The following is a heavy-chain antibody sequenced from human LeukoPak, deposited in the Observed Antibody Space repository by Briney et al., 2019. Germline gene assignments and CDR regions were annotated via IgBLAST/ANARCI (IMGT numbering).Heavy chain of an antibody. CDR3: ARHLLTPGGSYYFDF. CDR2: INPNSGGT. CDR1: GYTFTGYY. J-gene: IGHJ4*02. Sequence: ASVKVSCKASGYTFTGYYMHWVRQAPGQGLEWMGWINPNSGGTNYAQKFQGRVTMTRDTSISTAYMELSRLRSDDTAVYYCARHLLTPGGSYYFDFWGQGTLVTVSS. D-gene: IGHD1-26*01. V-gene: IGHV1-2*02.